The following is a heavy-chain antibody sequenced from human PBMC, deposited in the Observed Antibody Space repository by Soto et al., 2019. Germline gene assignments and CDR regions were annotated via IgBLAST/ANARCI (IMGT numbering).Heavy chain of an antibody. V-gene: IGHV3-21*01. D-gene: IGHD2-15*01. J-gene: IGHJ3*02. CDR2: ISSSSSYI. CDR1: GFTFSSYS. Sequence: EVQLVESGGGLVKPGGSLRLSCAASGFTFSSYSMNWVRQAPGKGLEWVSPISSSSSYIYYADSVKGRFTISRDNAKNSLYLQMNSLRAEDTAVYYCAREYCSGGSCYRPDAFDIWGQGTMVTVSS. CDR3: AREYCSGGSCYRPDAFDI.